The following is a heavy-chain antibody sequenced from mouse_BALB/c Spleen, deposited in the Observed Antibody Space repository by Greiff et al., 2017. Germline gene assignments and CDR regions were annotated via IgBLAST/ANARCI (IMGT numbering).Heavy chain of an antibody. V-gene: IGHV5-17*02. CDR3: AIITEAWFAY. D-gene: IGHD1-3*01. CDR2: ISSGSSTI. CDR1: GFTFSSFG. J-gene: IGHJ3*01. Sequence: EVHLVESGGGLVQPGGSRKLSCAASGFTFSSFGMHWVRQAPEKGLEWVAYISSGSSTIYYADTVKGRFTISRDNPKNTLFLQMTSLRSEDTAMYYCAIITEAWFAYWGQGTLVTVSA.